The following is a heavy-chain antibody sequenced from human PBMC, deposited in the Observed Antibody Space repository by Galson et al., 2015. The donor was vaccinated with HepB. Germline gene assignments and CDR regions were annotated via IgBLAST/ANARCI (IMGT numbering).Heavy chain of an antibody. V-gene: IGHV1-2*02. D-gene: IGHD6-13*01. CDR3: ARDRRVERAAAGPYDAFDI. CDR2: INPNSGGT. CDR1: GYTFTGYY. J-gene: IGHJ3*02. Sequence: SVKVSCKASGYTFTGYYMHWVRQAPGQGLEWMGWINPNSGGTNYAQKFQGRVTMTRDTSISTAYMELSRLRSDDTAVYYCARDRRVERAAAGPYDAFDIWGQGTMVTVSS.